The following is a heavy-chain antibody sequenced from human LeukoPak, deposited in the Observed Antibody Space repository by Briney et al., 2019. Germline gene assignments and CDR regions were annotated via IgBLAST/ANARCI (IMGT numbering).Heavy chain of an antibody. CDR1: GFTVSSNY. D-gene: IGHD2/OR15-2a*01. CDR3: ARDSRTTLGFDY. Sequence: PGGSLRLSCAASGFTVSSNYMSWVRQAPGKGLEWVSVIYSGGSTYYADSVKGRLTISRDNSKNTLYLQMNSLRAEDTAVYYCARDSRTTLGFDYWGQGTLVTVSS. V-gene: IGHV3-53*01. J-gene: IGHJ4*02. CDR2: IYSGGST.